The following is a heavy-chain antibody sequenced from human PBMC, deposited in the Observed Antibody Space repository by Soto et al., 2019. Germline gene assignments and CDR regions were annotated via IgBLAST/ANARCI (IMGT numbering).Heavy chain of an antibody. Sequence: EVQLVESGGDLVQPGGSLRLSCAASGFTFTSYWMHWVRQSPGKGLVWVSRINPDGSRTSYADSVKGRFTISRDNAKNTLYVQMNSLGAEDPAVYYCARVAVTTSYFDYWGHGTLVTVSS. CDR2: INPDGSRT. D-gene: IGHD4-17*01. CDR1: GFTFTSYW. CDR3: ARVAVTTSYFDY. V-gene: IGHV3-74*01. J-gene: IGHJ4*01.